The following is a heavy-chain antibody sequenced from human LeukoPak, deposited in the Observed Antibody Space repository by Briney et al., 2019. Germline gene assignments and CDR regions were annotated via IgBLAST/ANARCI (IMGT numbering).Heavy chain of an antibody. V-gene: IGHV4-59*01. CDR2: IYYSGST. J-gene: IGHJ4*02. CDR3: ASTHYDFWSGYPDY. CDR1: GGPISSYY. Sequence: KTSETLSLTCTVSGGPISSYYWSWIRQPPGKGLEWIGYIYYSGSTNYNPSLKSRVTISVDTSKNQFSLKLSSVTAADTAVYYCASTHYDFWSGYPDYWGQGTLVTVSS. D-gene: IGHD3-3*01.